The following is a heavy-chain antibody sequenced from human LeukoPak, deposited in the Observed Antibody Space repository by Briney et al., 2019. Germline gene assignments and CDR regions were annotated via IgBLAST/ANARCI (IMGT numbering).Heavy chain of an antibody. V-gene: IGHV3-7*01. J-gene: IGHJ4*02. Sequence: GGSLRLSCVASGLTFSGQWLNWVRQAPGQGLEWVANIKHDGREKYYVDSVKGRFTISRDDGQNSLSLHMNSVRAEDTAVYYCGYTNDFYHWGQGALVVVSA. CDR3: GYTNDFYH. CDR2: IKHDGREK. CDR1: GLTFSGQW. D-gene: IGHD3-16*02.